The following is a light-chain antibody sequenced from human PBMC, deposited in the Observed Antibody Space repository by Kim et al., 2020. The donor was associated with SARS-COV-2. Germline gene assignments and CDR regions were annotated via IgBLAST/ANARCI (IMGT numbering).Light chain of an antibody. J-gene: IGLJ7*01. CDR3: NSRDSSGNHAV. Sequence: SSELTQDPAVSVALGQTVRITCQGDSLRSYYASWYQQKPGQAPVLVIYGKNNRPSGIPDRFSGSSSGNTASLTITEAQAEDEADYYCNSRDSSGNHAVFG. V-gene: IGLV3-19*01. CDR2: GKN. CDR1: SLRSYY.